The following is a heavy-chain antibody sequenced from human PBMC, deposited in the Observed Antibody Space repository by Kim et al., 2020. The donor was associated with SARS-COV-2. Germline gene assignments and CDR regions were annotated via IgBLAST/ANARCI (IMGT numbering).Heavy chain of an antibody. CDR3: ARDGTRPRITMIVVVITYTGTSLDY. J-gene: IGHJ4*02. Sequence: GGSLRLSCAASGFTFSSYAMHWVRQAPGKGLEWVAVISYDGSNKYYADSVKGRFTISRDNSKNTLYLQMNSLRAEDTAVYYCARDGTRPRITMIVVVITYTGTSLDYWGQGTLVTVSS. CDR1: GFTFSSYA. D-gene: IGHD3-22*01. CDR2: ISYDGSNK. V-gene: IGHV3-30-3*01.